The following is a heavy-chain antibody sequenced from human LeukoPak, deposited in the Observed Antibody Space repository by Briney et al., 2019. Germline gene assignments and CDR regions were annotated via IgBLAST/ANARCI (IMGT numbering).Heavy chain of an antibody. J-gene: IGHJ6*02. V-gene: IGHV4-34*01. Sequence: PSETLSLTCAVYGGSFSGYYWSWIRQPPGKGLEWIGEINHSGSTNYNPSLKSRVTIPVDTSKNQFSLKLSSVTAADTAVYYCARVAERITMVRGVIMNGMDVWGQGTTVTVSS. CDR1: GGSFSGYY. D-gene: IGHD3-10*01. CDR2: INHSGST. CDR3: ARVAERITMVRGVIMNGMDV.